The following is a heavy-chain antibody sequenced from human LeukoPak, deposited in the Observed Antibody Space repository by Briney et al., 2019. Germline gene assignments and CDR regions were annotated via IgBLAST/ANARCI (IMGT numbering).Heavy chain of an antibody. CDR1: GYTFTGYY. V-gene: IGHV1-2*06. D-gene: IGHD3-9*01. Sequence: ASVKVSCKASGYTFTGYYMHWVRQAPGQGHERMGRINPNSGGTNYAQKFQGRVTMTRDTSISTAYMELSRLRSDDTAVYYCARGKGAAVLRYFDWLSYFDYWGQGTLVTVSS. CDR3: ARGKGAAVLRYFDWLSYFDY. CDR2: INPNSGGT. J-gene: IGHJ4*02.